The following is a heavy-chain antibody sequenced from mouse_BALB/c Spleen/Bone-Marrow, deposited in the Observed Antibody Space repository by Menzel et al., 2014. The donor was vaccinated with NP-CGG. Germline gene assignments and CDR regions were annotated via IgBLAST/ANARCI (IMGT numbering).Heavy chain of an antibody. J-gene: IGHJ4*01. V-gene: IGHV5-6*01. Sequence: EGQAVESWGALVKPGGSLKLSCAPSGFTFSEYYMHWVRQTPDKRLEWVATISSVGSYTYYPDSVQGRFTISRDNANNPLYLQMSSLKSKDTAMYYCTRRDGVLVDYWSQGTSVDVS. D-gene: IGHD2-3*01. CDR1: GFTFSEYY. CDR2: ISSVGSYT. CDR3: TRRDGVLVDY.